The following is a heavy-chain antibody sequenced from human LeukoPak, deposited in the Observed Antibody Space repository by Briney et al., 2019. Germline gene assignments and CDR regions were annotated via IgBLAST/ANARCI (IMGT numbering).Heavy chain of an antibody. CDR1: GGTFSRYV. V-gene: IGHV1-69*13. CDR3: ARESIEMATGLSY. D-gene: IGHD5-24*01. Sequence: GASVKVSCTAYGGTFSRYVIGWVRQAPGQGLEWIGRIIPIFGTANYAQKFQGRVTITSDESTSTDYMELSSLKSEDTAVYYCARESIEMATGLSYWGQGTLVTVSS. J-gene: IGHJ4*02. CDR2: IIPIFGTA.